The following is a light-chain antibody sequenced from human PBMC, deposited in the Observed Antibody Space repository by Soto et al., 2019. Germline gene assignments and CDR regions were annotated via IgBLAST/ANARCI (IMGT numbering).Light chain of an antibody. CDR3: QQYYTPQT. J-gene: IGKJ1*01. CDR2: WAS. V-gene: IGKV4-1*01. Sequence: DIVLTQSPDYLAVSLGERATINCKSSQSVLYTSSNKNYLAWYQQKPGQPPKLLIYWASTRESGVPDRFSGSGSGTDFTLTISSLQAEDVSVYYCQQYYTPQTLGQGTKVEIK. CDR1: QSVLYTSSNKNY.